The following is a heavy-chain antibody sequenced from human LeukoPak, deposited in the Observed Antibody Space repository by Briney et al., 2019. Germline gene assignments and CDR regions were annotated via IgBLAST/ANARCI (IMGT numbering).Heavy chain of an antibody. Sequence: SETLSLTCTVSGGSISSGGYYWSWIRQHPGKGLEWIGYIYYSGSTYYNPSLKSRVTISVDTSKNQFSLKLSSVTAADTAVYYCARDSSGSPDYWGQGTLVTVSS. CDR3: ARDSSGSPDY. J-gene: IGHJ4*02. D-gene: IGHD1-26*01. V-gene: IGHV4-31*03. CDR1: GGSISSGGYY. CDR2: IYYSGST.